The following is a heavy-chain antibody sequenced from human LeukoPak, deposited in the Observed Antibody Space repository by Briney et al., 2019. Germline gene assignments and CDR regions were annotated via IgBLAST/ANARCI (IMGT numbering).Heavy chain of an antibody. V-gene: IGHV3-23*01. CDR2: ISTAGGST. CDR3: AKRVAHSSGNHWDY. Sequence: GGSLRLSCAASGFTFNTFGMSWVRQAPGKGLEWVSAISTAGGSTYYADSVKGRFTISRDNSKNTLYVQMNSLRVEDTAVYYCAKRVAHSSGNHWDYWGQGTLVTVSS. J-gene: IGHJ4*02. D-gene: IGHD6-19*01. CDR1: GFTFNTFG.